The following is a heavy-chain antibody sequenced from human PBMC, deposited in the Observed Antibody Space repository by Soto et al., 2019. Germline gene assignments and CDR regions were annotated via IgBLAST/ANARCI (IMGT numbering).Heavy chain of an antibody. CDR2: IYWNDNK. Sequence: QITLKESGPTLVKPTQTLTLTCTFSGFSLSTSGVGVGWIRQPPGKALEWLALIYWNDNKRYSPSLKSRLTITKDTSKNQVVLTMTNMDPVDTATYYCSQGCDFFWSGYYAFDIWGQGTMVTVSS. V-gene: IGHV2-5*01. CDR1: GFSLSTSGVG. CDR3: SQGCDFFWSGYYAFDI. D-gene: IGHD3-3*01. J-gene: IGHJ3*02.